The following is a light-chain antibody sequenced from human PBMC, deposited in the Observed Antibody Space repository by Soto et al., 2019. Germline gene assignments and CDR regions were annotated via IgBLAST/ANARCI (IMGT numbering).Light chain of an antibody. J-gene: IGKJ4*01. CDR1: QSVRSNY. V-gene: IGKV3-20*01. CDR3: QQYGSSPLT. Sequence: EIVLTQSTGTLSLSPGERATLSCRASQSVRSNYLAWYQQKPGQAPRFLIYDASSRATGIPDRFSGSGSGTDFTLTISRLEPEDFAVYYCQQYGSSPLTFGGGTKVDIK. CDR2: DAS.